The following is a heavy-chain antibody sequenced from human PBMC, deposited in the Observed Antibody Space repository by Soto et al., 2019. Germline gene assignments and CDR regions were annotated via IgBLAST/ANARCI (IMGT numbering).Heavy chain of an antibody. CDR1: GFTFSSYG. CDR2: ISYDGSNK. D-gene: IGHD1-26*01. J-gene: IGHJ4*02. Sequence: QVQLVESGGGVVQPGRSLRLSCAASGFTFSSYGMHWVRQAPGKGLEWVAVISYDGSNKYYVDSVKGRFTISRDNSKNALYLQMNSLRAEDTAVYYCAKGGVSGRSLDYWGQGTLVTVSS. V-gene: IGHV3-30*18. CDR3: AKGGVSGRSLDY.